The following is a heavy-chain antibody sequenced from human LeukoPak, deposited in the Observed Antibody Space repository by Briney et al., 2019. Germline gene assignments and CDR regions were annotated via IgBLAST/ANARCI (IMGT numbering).Heavy chain of an antibody. Sequence: PGGSLRLSCAASGFTFSSNWMSWVRQAPGKGLEWVANIKGDGSEKYYGDSVKGRFTISRDNAKNSLFLQMNSLRVEDTAVYYCARAMSTFGGVRNYFDSWGQGTLVTVSS. CDR3: ARAMSTFGGVRNYFDS. V-gene: IGHV3-7*04. D-gene: IGHD3-16*01. CDR2: IKGDGSEK. CDR1: GFTFSSNW. J-gene: IGHJ4*02.